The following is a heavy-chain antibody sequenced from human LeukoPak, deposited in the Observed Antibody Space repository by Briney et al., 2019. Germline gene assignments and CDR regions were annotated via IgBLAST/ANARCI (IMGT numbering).Heavy chain of an antibody. CDR2: ISAYNGNT. CDR1: GYTFTSYG. Sequence: ASVKVSCKASGYTFTSYGISWVRQAPGQGLEWMGWISAYNGNTNYAQKLQGRVTMTTDTSTSTAYMGLRSLRSDDTAVYYCARLYTSYYYYGMDVWGQGTTVTVSS. CDR3: ARLYTSYYYYGMDV. V-gene: IGHV1-18*01. J-gene: IGHJ6*02. D-gene: IGHD2-8*01.